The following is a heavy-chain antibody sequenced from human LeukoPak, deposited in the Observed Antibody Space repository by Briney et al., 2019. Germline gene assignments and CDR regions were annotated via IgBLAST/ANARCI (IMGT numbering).Heavy chain of an antibody. V-gene: IGHV3-48*02. CDR1: GFTLSTYN. J-gene: IGHJ4*02. CDR2: ISTTSATI. Sequence: GGSLRLSCAASGFTLSTYNMSWVRQAPGKGLEWISFISTTSATIYYADSVKGRFTVSRDNAKNSLYLQMDSLRDEDTAVYYCARDKEWDYDFWVDYWGQGTLVTVSS. D-gene: IGHD3-3*01. CDR3: ARDKEWDYDFWVDY.